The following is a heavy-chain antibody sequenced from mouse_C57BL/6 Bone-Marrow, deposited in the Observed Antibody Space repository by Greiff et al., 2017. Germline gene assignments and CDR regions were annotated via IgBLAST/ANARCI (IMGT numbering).Heavy chain of an antibody. CDR2: ISDGGSYT. V-gene: IGHV5-4*03. J-gene: IGHJ4*01. CDR3: ASYYAMDY. Sequence: EVKLVESGGGLVKPGGSLKLSCAASGFTFSSYAMSWVRQTPEKRLEWVATISDGGSYTYYPDNVKGRFTISRDNAKNNLYLQMSHLKAEDTAMYCCASYYAMDYWGQGNSVTVSS. CDR1: GFTFSSYA.